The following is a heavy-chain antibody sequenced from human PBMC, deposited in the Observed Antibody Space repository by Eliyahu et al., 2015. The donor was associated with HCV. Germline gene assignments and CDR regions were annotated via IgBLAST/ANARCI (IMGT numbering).Heavy chain of an antibody. CDR2: IYSSGST. Sequence: QVQLQESGPGLVKPSQTLSLTCTVXXGSXXSGDXYWTWXRQHPGKGLEWIGYIYSSGSTFYNPSLESRVSVSADTSKNQFSLRLSSVTAADTAVYYCARERAYGDRFFDYWGQGTLVTVSS. CDR1: XGSXXSGDXY. V-gene: IGHV4-31*03. CDR3: ARERAYGDRFFDY. D-gene: IGHD4-17*01. J-gene: IGHJ4*02.